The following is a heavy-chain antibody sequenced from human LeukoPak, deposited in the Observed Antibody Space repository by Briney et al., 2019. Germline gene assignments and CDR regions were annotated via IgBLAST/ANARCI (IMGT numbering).Heavy chain of an antibody. V-gene: IGHV4-34*01. Sequence: SETLSLTCDVSGGSFSGYSWSWIRQPPGGGLEGIREVHRSVSVNYTPSLRSPVTMSLDTSKSHFSLTLTSVTAADTAVYYRAGGPQYFDSTGYPQDILSNWGQGTLVTVSS. CDR1: GGSFSGYS. D-gene: IGHD3-22*01. CDR3: AGGPQYFDSTGYPQDILSN. CDR2: VHRSVSV. J-gene: IGHJ4*02.